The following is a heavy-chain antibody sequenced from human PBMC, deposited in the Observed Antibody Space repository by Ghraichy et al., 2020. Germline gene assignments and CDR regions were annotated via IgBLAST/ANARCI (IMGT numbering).Heavy chain of an antibody. CDR1: GGSFSGYY. J-gene: IGHJ6*03. CDR2: INHSGST. CDR3: ARGPLKYYYGSGSHNYYYMDV. Sequence: SETLSLTCAVYGGSFSGYYWSWIRQPPGKGLEWIGEINHSGSTNYNPSLKSRVTISVDTSKNQFSLKLSSVTAADTAVYYCARGPLKYYYGSGSHNYYYMDVWGKGTTVTVSS. V-gene: IGHV4-34*01. D-gene: IGHD3-10*01.